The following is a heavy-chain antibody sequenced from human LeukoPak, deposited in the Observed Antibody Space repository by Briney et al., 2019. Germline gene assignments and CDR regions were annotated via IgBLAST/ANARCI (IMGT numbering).Heavy chain of an antibody. J-gene: IGHJ3*02. Sequence: GGSLRLSCAASGLTFSSYSMNGVGQAPGKGLKGVSSISSSSSYIYYADSVKGRFTISRDNAKNSLYLQMNSLRAEDTAVYYCASLSILSANAFDIWGQGTMVTVSS. V-gene: IGHV3-21*01. CDR3: ASLSILSANAFDI. CDR2: ISSSSSYI. D-gene: IGHD2/OR15-2a*01. CDR1: GLTFSSYS.